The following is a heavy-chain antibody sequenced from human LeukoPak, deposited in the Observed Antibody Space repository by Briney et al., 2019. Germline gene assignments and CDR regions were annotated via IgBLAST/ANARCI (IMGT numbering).Heavy chain of an antibody. V-gene: IGHV4-39*07. CDR1: GGSISSSSYY. D-gene: IGHD6-19*01. CDR3: ASQWLGPPQSIDY. J-gene: IGHJ4*02. CDR2: ICYSGST. Sequence: SETLSLTCTVSGGSISSSSYYWGWIRQPPGKGLEWIGSICYSGSTYYNPSLKSRVTISVDTSKNQFSLKLSSVTAADTAVYYCASQWLGPPQSIDYWGQGTLVTVSS.